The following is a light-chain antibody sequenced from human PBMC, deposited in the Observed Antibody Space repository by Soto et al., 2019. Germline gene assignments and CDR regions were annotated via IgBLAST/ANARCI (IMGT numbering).Light chain of an antibody. V-gene: IGLV2-14*01. J-gene: IGLJ3*02. CDR2: EVS. CDR3: SSYTRSSTWV. CDR1: RSDIGGYNY. Sequence: QSVLTQPASVSGSPGQSITISCTGTRSDIGGYNYVSWYQQHPGKAPKVIIYEVSNRSSGVSNRFSGSKSGNTASLTISGLQAEDEADYYCSSYTRSSTWVFGGGTKLPVL.